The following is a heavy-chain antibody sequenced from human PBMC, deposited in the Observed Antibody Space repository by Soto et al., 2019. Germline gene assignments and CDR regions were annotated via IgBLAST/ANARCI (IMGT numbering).Heavy chain of an antibody. V-gene: IGHV4-4*02. D-gene: IGHD2-2*01. Sequence: QVHLQESGPGLVAPSGTLSLTCTLSGGSVRAPDWWNWVRQSPDKGLEWIAEVHISGHSNYNPSPRSRVSVLIDSSKNQLYMNLNSVTAADTAIYYCARVRQGCSATNCYFDPWGQGTQVTISS. CDR1: GGSVRAPDW. J-gene: IGHJ5*01. CDR2: VHISGHS. CDR3: ARVRQGCSATNCYFDP.